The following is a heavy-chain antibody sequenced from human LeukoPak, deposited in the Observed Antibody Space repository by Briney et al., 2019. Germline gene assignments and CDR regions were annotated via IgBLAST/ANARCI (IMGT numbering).Heavy chain of an antibody. V-gene: IGHV4-61*02. CDR3: ARHWNRGSRDY. CDR1: GGSISSGSCY. J-gene: IGHJ4*02. Sequence: SQTLSLTCTVSGGSISSGSCYWSWIRQPAGKGLEWIGRIYTSGSTNYNPSLKSRVTISVDTSKNQFSLKLSSVTAADTAVYYCARHWNRGSRDYWGQGTLVTVSS. CDR2: IYTSGST. D-gene: IGHD1-26*01.